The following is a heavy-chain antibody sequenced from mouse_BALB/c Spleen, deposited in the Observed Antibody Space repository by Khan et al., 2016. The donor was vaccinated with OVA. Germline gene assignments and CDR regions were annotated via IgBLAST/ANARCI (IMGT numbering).Heavy chain of an antibody. Sequence: QVQLQQSGPELVRPGASVKMSCKASGYTFTSFWIHWVKQRPGQGLEWIGMIDPSKSETRLNQKFKDKATLNVDKSSNIAYMQLSRLTSEGSAVDYCTRGGYGSPFAYWGQGTLVTVSA. D-gene: IGHD1-1*01. CDR2: IDPSKSET. V-gene: IGHV1S127*01. CDR3: TRGGYGSPFAY. CDR1: GYTFTSFW. J-gene: IGHJ3*01.